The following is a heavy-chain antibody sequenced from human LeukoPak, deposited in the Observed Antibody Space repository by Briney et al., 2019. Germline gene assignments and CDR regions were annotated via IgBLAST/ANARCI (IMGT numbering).Heavy chain of an antibody. CDR2: VDPEDGET. V-gene: IGHV1-69-2*01. Sequence: ASVKVSCKVSGYTFTDYYMHWVQQAPGKGLEWMGPVDPEDGETIYAEEFQGRVTITADTSTDTAYMELSSLRSENTAVYYCATEYGSGSYFDYWGQGTLVTVSS. J-gene: IGHJ4*02. CDR1: GYTFTDYY. CDR3: ATEYGSGSYFDY. D-gene: IGHD3-10*01.